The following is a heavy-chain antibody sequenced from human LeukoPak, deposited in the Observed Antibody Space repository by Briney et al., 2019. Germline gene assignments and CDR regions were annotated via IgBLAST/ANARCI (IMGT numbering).Heavy chain of an antibody. J-gene: IGHJ6*04. CDR3: ARDLSGYDLIGMDV. CDR1: GYTFTRYG. V-gene: IGHV1-18*04. Sequence: GASVTVSCKASGYTFTRYGISWVRQAPGQGGEWMGWISAYNGNTNYAQKLQGRVTMTTDTSTSTAYMELRSLRSDDTAVYYCARDLSGYDLIGMDVWLKGTTVTVPS. D-gene: IGHD5-12*01. CDR2: ISAYNGNT.